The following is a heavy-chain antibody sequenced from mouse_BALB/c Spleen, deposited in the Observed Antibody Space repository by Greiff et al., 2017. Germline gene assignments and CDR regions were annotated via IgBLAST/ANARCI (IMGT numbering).Heavy chain of an antibody. CDR3: AASITTVVATDY. J-gene: IGHJ2*01. CDR1: GFTFSSFG. CDR2: ISSGSSTI. D-gene: IGHD1-1*01. Sequence: DVKLVESGGGLVQPGGSRKLSCAASGFTFSSFGMHWVRQAPEKGLEWVAYISSGSSTIYYADTVKGRFTISRDNPKNTLFLQMTSLRSEDTAMYYCAASITTVVATDYWGQGTTLTVSS. V-gene: IGHV5-17*02.